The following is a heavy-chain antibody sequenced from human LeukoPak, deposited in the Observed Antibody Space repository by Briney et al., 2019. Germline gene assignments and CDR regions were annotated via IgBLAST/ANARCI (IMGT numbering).Heavy chain of an antibody. CDR1: GGSFSAYY. CDR3: AKSNGYGLVDI. Sequence: SETLSLTCAVYGGSFSAYYWGWIRQPPGKGLEWIGNIFYSGSTYYSPSLRSRVTISLDTSRNQFSLKLNSVTAADTAVYYCAKSNGYGLVDIWGQGTMVTVSS. CDR2: IFYSGST. V-gene: IGHV4-34*12. D-gene: IGHD3-10*01. J-gene: IGHJ3*02.